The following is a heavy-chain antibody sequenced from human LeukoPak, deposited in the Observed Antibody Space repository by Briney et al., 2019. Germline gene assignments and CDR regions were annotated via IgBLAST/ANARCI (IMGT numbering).Heavy chain of an antibody. V-gene: IGHV1-46*01. D-gene: IGHD4-4*01. J-gene: IGHJ5*02. CDR3: ARDITDYSNYVNWFDP. CDR1: GYTFTSYY. Sequence: ASVKVSCKASGYTFTSYYMHWVRQAPGQGLEWMGIINPSGGSTSYAQIFQGRVKFTADKSTSTAYMELSSLTSEDTAVYYCARDITDYSNYVNWFDPWGQGTLVTVSS. CDR2: INPSGGST.